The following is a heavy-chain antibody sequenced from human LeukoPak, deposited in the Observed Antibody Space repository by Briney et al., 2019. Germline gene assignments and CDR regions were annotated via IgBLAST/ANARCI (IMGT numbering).Heavy chain of an antibody. Sequence: PSETLSLTCAVYGGSFSGYYWSWIRQPPGKGLEWIGEINHSGSTNYNPSLKSRVTISVDTSKNQFSLKLSSATAADTAVYYCARRVLRFLEWLLSPFDYWGQGTLVTVSS. CDR2: INHSGST. CDR3: ARRVLRFLEWLLSPFDY. D-gene: IGHD3-3*01. CDR1: GGSFSGYY. V-gene: IGHV4-34*01. J-gene: IGHJ4*02.